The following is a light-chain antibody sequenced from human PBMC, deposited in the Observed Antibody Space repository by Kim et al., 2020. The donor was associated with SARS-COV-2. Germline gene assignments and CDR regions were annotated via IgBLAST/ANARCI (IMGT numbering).Light chain of an antibody. V-gene: IGKV3-15*01. CDR2: DAS. CDR1: QSVSSH. CDR3: QQYYGWPLT. J-gene: IGKJ4*01. Sequence: VSPGERATLSCRASQSVSSHLAWYQQNPGQAPRLLIYDASTRATGLPARFSGSGSGTEFTLTISSLQSEEFAVYYCQQYYGWPLTFGGGTKVDIK.